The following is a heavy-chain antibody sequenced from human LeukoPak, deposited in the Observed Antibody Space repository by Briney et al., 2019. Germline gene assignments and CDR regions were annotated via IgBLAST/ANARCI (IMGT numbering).Heavy chain of an antibody. D-gene: IGHD3-10*01. V-gene: IGHV1-18*01. Sequence: ASVKVSCKASGYTFSNYGIGWVRQAPGQGLEWMGWLSTHNGKTNYAQNLQGRVTMTTDRSTSTAYMELRSLRSDDTAVYYCARVGNQGIIITAGPPPVDSWGQGTLVTVSS. CDR2: LSTHNGKT. CDR1: GYTFSNYG. J-gene: IGHJ4*02. CDR3: ARVGNQGIIITAGPPPVDS.